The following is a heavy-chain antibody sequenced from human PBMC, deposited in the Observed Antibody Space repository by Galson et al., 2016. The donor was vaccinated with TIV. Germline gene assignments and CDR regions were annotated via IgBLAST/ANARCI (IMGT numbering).Heavy chain of an antibody. Sequence: SLRLSCAASGFTFSNYAMTWVRQAPGKGLEWVSGISGSGDTTLFADSAKGRFSIPRDNSKNTLYLQMNSLRVEDTAIYYCAKDWRSAFGSGSYFDNWGQGTLVTVSS. J-gene: IGHJ4*02. CDR2: ISGSGDTT. D-gene: IGHD3-10*01. CDR3: AKDWRSAFGSGSYFDN. CDR1: GFTFSNYA. V-gene: IGHV3-23*01.